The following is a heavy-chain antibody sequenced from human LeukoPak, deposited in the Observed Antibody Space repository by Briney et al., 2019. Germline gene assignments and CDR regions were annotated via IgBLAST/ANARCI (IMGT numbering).Heavy chain of an antibody. J-gene: IGHJ5*02. CDR2: IDNDGNDP. CDR1: GFTFSNFW. V-gene: IGHV3-74*03. Sequence: GGSLRLSCAASGFTFSNFWMHWVRQVPGGGLVWVSRIDNDGNDPTYADSVKGRFTISRDNAKNTLDLQMNSLRDEDTGIYYCVRDRPHNWFDPWGQGTPVIVSS. CDR3: VRDRPHNWFDP.